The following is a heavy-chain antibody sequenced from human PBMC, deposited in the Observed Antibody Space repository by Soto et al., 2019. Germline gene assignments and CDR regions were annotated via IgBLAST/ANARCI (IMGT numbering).Heavy chain of an antibody. D-gene: IGHD3-22*01. J-gene: IGHJ4*02. Sequence: ASVTVSCKASGYTFTTYGIAWVRQAPGQGFEWMGWISTYNGLTKYAEKFQGRVTMTTDISTTTADMELKTLRSDDTAVYFCARGALGYDSRGYFFDYWGQGTLVTVSS. V-gene: IGHV1-18*01. CDR2: ISTYNGLT. CDR3: ARGALGYDSRGYFFDY. CDR1: GYTFTTYG.